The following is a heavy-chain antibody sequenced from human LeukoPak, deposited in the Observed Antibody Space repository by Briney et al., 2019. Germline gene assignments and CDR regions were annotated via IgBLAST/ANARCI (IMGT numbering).Heavy chain of an antibody. V-gene: IGHV3-74*01. Sequence: PGGSLRLSCAASTFTFSRYWMHWVRQAPGEWLVWVSRINSDGTNTYYADSVKGRFTISRDNTKNTLYLQMNSRRTEDTAVYYCARDRAAFGVVLVGYWGQGTPVTVSS. J-gene: IGHJ4*02. CDR3: ARDRAAFGVVLVGY. CDR1: TFTFSRYW. D-gene: IGHD3-3*01. CDR2: INSDGTNT.